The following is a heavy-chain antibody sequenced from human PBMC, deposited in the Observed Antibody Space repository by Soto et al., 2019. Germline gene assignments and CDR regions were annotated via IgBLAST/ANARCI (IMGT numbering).Heavy chain of an antibody. V-gene: IGHV4-39*01. D-gene: IGHD3-3*01. CDR3: ARQFWSGYYYFDY. Sequence: SETLSLTCTVSGGSISSSSYYWGWIRQPPGKGLEWIGSIYYSGSTYYNPSLMSRVTISVDTSKNQFSLKLRSVTAADTAVYYCARQFWSGYYYFDYWGQGTLVTVSS. CDR2: IYYSGST. J-gene: IGHJ4*02. CDR1: GGSISSSSYY.